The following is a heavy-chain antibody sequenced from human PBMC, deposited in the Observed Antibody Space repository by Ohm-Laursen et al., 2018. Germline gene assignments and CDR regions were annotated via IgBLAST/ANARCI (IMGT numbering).Heavy chain of an antibody. J-gene: IGHJ6*02. CDR3: AKDGGLPYYYGMDV. CDR1: GFSFSRNA. D-gene: IGHD2-15*01. CDR2: ISPIGDYI. Sequence: SLRLSCAASGFSFSRNAMTWVRQAPGKGLEWVSSISPIGDYIYYGGPVKGRFTVSRDNSKNTAYLQMNSLRAEDTAVYYCAKDGGLPYYYGMDVWGQGTTVTVSS. V-gene: IGHV3-23*01.